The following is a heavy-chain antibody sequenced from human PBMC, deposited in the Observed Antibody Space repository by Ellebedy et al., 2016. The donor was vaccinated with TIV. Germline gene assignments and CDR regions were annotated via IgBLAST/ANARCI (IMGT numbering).Heavy chain of an antibody. D-gene: IGHD3-10*01. J-gene: IGHJ4*02. CDR2: ISASGATI. Sequence: PGGSLRLSCAASGLTLSTSSMNWVRQSPGKGLEWLSYISASGATIYYADAVKGRFTISRDNARDLLYRQMSSLRAEDTAIYYCAREGWGETVRGYWGQGTQVTVSS. CDR1: GLTLSTSS. CDR3: AREGWGETVRGY. V-gene: IGHV3-48*04.